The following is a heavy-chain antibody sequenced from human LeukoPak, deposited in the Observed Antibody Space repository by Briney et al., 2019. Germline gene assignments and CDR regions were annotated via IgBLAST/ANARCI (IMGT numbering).Heavy chain of an antibody. Sequence: ASVKVSCKASGGTFSSYTISWVRQAPGQGLEWMGRIIPILGIANYAQKFQGRVTITADKSTSTAYMELSSLRSEDTAVYYCARERAVNGAFDIWGQGTMVTVSS. CDR1: GGTFSSYT. V-gene: IGHV1-69*04. D-gene: IGHD3-3*01. CDR2: IIPILGIA. CDR3: ARERAVNGAFDI. J-gene: IGHJ3*02.